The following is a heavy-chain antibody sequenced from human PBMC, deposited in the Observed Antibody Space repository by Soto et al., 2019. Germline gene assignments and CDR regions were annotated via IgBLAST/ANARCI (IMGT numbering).Heavy chain of an antibody. CDR3: ASAPGGCSGGSCPYYYYGMDV. CDR2: IIPIFGTA. Sequence: QVQLVQSGAEVKKPGSSVKVSCKASGGTFSSYAISWVRQAPGQGLEWMGGIIPIFGTANYAQKFQGRVTITADEATSPAYMALSSRRSEDTAVHYCASAPGGCSGGSCPYYYYGMDVWGQGTTVTVSS. V-gene: IGHV1-69*12. J-gene: IGHJ6*02. D-gene: IGHD2-15*01. CDR1: GGTFSSYA.